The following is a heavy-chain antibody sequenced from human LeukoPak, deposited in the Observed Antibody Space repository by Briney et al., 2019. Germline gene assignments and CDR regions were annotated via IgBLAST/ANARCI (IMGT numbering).Heavy chain of an antibody. CDR2: INPNTGGT. CDR3: ARWYCRTTSCHVDY. D-gene: IGHD2-2*01. V-gene: IGHV1-2*02. CDR1: GGTFSSYA. Sequence: ASVKVSCKASGGTFSSYAISWVRQAPGQGLEWMGRINPNTGGTSYAQKFQGRVTMTRDTSISTAYMELSRLISDDTAVYYCARWYCRTTSCHVDYWGQGTLVTVSS. J-gene: IGHJ4*02.